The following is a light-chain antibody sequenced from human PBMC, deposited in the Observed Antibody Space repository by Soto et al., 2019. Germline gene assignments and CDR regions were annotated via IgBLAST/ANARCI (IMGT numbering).Light chain of an antibody. CDR2: AAS. V-gene: IGKV3-15*01. J-gene: IGKJ2*01. Sequence: EVVMTQSPGTLSVSPRERVTLSCRASQAVLSNLAWYQQTRGQAPRLLIFAASSRATGVPVRFSGGGSGTEFTLTISSLQSEDFAVYYCQQYNNWPYTFGQGTTLEIK. CDR3: QQYNNWPYT. CDR1: QAVLSN.